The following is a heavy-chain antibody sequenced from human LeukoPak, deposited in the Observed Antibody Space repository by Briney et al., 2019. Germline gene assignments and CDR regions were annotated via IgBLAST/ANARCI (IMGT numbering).Heavy chain of an antibody. J-gene: IGHJ4*02. D-gene: IGHD6-13*01. CDR2: IIPIFGTA. CDR3: AREHSSSWDQFDY. V-gene: IGHV1-69*06. Sequence: GASVKVSCKASGGTFSSYAISWVRQAPGQGLEWMGGIIPIFGTANYAQKVQGRVTKTADTSTSTSYMELRSLRSDDTAVYYCAREHSSSWDQFDYWGQGTLVTVSS. CDR1: GGTFSSYA.